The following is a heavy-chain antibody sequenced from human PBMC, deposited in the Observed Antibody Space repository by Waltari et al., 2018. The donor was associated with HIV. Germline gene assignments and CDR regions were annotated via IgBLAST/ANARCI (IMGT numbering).Heavy chain of an antibody. J-gene: IGHJ4*02. D-gene: IGHD6-19*01. CDR2: ISYYGDNK. V-gene: IGHV3-30*18. Sequence: QGQLVESGGGVVQPGRSLRLSCAASRFTFSSYAMHWVRQAPGKGMEWVAVISYYGDNKYYADSVKGRFTISRDNSKNTLYLQMNSLRAEDTAVYYCAKGASGWSPGYWGQGTLVTVSS. CDR1: RFTFSSYA. CDR3: AKGASGWSPGY.